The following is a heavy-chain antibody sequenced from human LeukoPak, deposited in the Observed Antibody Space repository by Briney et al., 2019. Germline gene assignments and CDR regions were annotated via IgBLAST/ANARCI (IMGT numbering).Heavy chain of an antibody. J-gene: IGHJ4*02. CDR3: AKGAGLSSSWYLGDY. CDR2: ISGSGGST. Sequence: GGSLRLSCAASEFSFGMSWVRQVPGKGLEWVSAISGSGGSTYYADSVKGRFTISRDNSKNTLYLQMNSLRAEDTAVYYCAKGAGLSSSWYLGDYWGQGTLVTVSS. D-gene: IGHD6-13*01. CDR1: EFSFG. V-gene: IGHV3-23*01.